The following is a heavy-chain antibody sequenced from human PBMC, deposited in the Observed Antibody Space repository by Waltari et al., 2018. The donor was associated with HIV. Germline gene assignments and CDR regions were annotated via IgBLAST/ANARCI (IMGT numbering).Heavy chain of an antibody. D-gene: IGHD6-6*01. Sequence: EVQLVESGGGLVQPGRSLRLSCTASGFKFDDYAMHWVRQSPGKGLEWVSGFSGSSGSIGYADSVKGRFTISRDKARNSLYLDMNILRPEDTAVYYCVKDRGIAVRPPYYFGLDVWGQGTTVTVSS. V-gene: IGHV3-9*01. J-gene: IGHJ6*02. CDR2: FSGSSGSI. CDR1: GFKFDDYA. CDR3: VKDRGIAVRPPYYFGLDV.